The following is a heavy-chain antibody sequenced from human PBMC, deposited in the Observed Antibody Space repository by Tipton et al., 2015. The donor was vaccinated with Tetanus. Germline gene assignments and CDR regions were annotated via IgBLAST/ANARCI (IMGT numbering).Heavy chain of an antibody. CDR2: INAGSGNT. CDR1: GFAFTYYA. CDR3: ARSRSILGWDFDL. D-gene: IGHD3-3*01. Sequence: QSGPEVKKPGASVKISCTASGFAFTYYALHWVRQAPGQGLEWVAWINAGSGNTKYAQRFQGRVTVTRDSSANSVQMELTSLRSEDTALYYCARSRSILGWDFDLWGQGTLVIASS. J-gene: IGHJ4*02. V-gene: IGHV1-3*01.